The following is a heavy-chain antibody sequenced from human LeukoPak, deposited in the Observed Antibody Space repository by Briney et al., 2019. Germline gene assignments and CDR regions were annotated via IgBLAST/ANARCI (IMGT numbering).Heavy chain of an antibody. D-gene: IGHD6-13*01. Sequence: SETLSLTCTVSGYSISSGYYWGWIRQPPGKGLEWIGNFYHGGSTYYNPSLKSRVTMSGDTSKNQFSLNLSSVTAADTAVYFCVRVTTSSWFEGYFDYWGQGTLVTVSS. CDR2: FYHGGST. V-gene: IGHV4-38-2*02. J-gene: IGHJ4*02. CDR3: VRVTTSSWFEGYFDY. CDR1: GYSISSGYY.